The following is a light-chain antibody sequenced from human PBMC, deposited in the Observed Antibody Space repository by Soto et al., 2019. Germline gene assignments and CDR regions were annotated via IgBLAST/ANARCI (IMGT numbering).Light chain of an antibody. CDR3: CSYAGSSTFWV. V-gene: IGLV2-23*02. CDR2: EVS. J-gene: IGLJ3*02. Sequence: QSALTQPASVSRSPGQSITISCTGTSSDVGSYNLVSWYQQHPGKAPKLMIYEVSKRPSGVSNRFSGSKSGNTASLTISGLQAEDEADYYCCSYAGSSTFWVFGGGTKLTV. CDR1: SSDVGSYNL.